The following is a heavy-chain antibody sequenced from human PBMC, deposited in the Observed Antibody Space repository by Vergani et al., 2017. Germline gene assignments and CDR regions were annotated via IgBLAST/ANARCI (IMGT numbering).Heavy chain of an antibody. Sequence: QVQLVESGGGEVQPGRSLRLSCSAAGFPFSDYGVHWVRQAPGQGLEWVSVISYDGNKKNYADSVKGRFTISRDNSKNTLYLEMNALRAEDTAVYYCARDFLTWVTALDYYSMGVWGKGTTVTVTS. D-gene: IGHD4-23*01. CDR1: GFPFSDYG. CDR3: ARDFLTWVTALDYYSMGV. CDR2: ISYDGNKK. J-gene: IGHJ6*03. V-gene: IGHV3-30*03.